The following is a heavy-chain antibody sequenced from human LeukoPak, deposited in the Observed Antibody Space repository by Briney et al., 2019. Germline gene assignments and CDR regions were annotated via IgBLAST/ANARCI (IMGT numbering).Heavy chain of an antibody. V-gene: IGHV4-59*01. CDR1: GGSISSYY. Sequence: SETLSLTCTVSGGSISSYYWSWIRQPPGKGLEWIGYIYYSGSTNYNPSLKSRVTISVDTSKNQFSLKLSSVTAADTAVYYFAXXRRRGYYYDSSGLTPGYFQHWGQGTLVTVSS. J-gene: IGHJ1*01. D-gene: IGHD3-22*01. CDR2: IYYSGST. CDR3: AXXRRRGYYYDSSGLTPGYFQH.